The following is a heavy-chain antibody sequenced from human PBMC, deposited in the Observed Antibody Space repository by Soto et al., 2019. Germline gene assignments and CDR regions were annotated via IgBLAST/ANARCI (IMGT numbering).Heavy chain of an antibody. CDR3: ARDGLADYYDSSGYSGPFDY. CDR1: GGSFSGYY. V-gene: IGHV4-30-4*08. Sequence: PSETLSLTCGVYGGSFSGYYWTWIRQPPGKGLEWIGYIYYSGSTYYNPSLKSRVTISVDTSKNQFSLKLSSVTAADTAVYYCARDGLADYYDSSGYSGPFDYWGQGTLVTVSS. J-gene: IGHJ4*02. CDR2: IYYSGST. D-gene: IGHD3-22*01.